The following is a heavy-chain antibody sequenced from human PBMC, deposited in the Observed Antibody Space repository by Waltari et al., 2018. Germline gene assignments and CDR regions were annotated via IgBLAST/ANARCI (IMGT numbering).Heavy chain of an antibody. Sequence: QVLLVQSGGEVKKPGASVKVSCTASGYTFTTFGLSWVRQTPGQGLEWMGSISPYKGDTNYAQKFQGRVTMTADTSTSTAYMELRRLRYDDTAVYYCARELEQWLVLDHWGQGTLVTVSS. CDR1: GYTFTTFG. J-gene: IGHJ4*02. CDR3: ARELEQWLVLDH. CDR2: ISPYKGDT. V-gene: IGHV1-18*01. D-gene: IGHD6-19*01.